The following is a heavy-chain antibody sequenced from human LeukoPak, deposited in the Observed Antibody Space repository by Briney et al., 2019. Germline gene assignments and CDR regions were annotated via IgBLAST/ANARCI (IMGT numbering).Heavy chain of an antibody. D-gene: IGHD5-24*01. CDR3: ARDSRVHPSIYYFDY. J-gene: IGHJ4*02. CDR1: GGSFSGYY. V-gene: IGHV4-31*11. Sequence: PSETLSLTCAVYGGSFSGYYWSWIRQHPGKGLEWIGYIYYSGSTYYNPSLKSRVTISVDTSKNQFSLKLSSVTAADTAVYYCARDSRVHPSIYYFDYWGQGTLVTVSS. CDR2: IYYSGST.